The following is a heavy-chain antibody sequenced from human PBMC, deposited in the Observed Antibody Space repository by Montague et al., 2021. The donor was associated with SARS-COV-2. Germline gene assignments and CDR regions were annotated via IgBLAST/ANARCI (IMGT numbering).Heavy chain of an antibody. Sequence: SETLSLTCSVSGGSISTSNYYWGWIRQPPGKGLEWIGSVYYSGRTYYNPPLKSRVTVSVDTSKNQFSLKISSVTAADTAVYFCAGQSASSPFDHWGQGTLVTVSS. CDR1: GGSISTSNYY. CDR3: AGQSASSPFDH. CDR2: VYYSGRT. V-gene: IGHV4-39*01. J-gene: IGHJ4*02. D-gene: IGHD6-13*01.